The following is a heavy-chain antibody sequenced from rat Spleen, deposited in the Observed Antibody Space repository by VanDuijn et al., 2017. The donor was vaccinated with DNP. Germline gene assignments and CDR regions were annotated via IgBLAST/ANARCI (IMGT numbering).Heavy chain of an antibody. CDR1: GFTFSNYG. Sequence: EVQLVESGGGLVQPGRSLKLSCAASGFTFSNYGMAWVRQAPTKGLEWVASISTGGGNTYYRDSVKGRFTISRDNAKNTLYLQMNRLRSEDTATYYCVRSTTGIRGYYFDYWGQGVTVTVSS. D-gene: IGHD1-9*01. CDR2: ISTGGGNT. CDR3: VRSTTGIRGYYFDY. J-gene: IGHJ2*01. V-gene: IGHV5S13*01.